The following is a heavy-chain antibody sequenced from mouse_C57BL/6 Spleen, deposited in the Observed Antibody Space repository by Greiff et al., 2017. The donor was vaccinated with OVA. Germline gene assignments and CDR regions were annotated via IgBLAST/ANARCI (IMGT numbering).Heavy chain of an antibody. CDR3: ARPAHATWYFDY. CDR1: GYTFTDYD. D-gene: IGHD3-2*02. Sequence: VQLQQSGPELVKPGASVKLSCKASGYTFTDYDMNWVKQSHGKGLEWIGDINPNNGGTSYNQKFKGKATLTVDKSSSTAYMELRSQTSEDSAVYYCARPAHATWYFDYWGQGTTLTVSS. V-gene: IGHV1-26*01. CDR2: INPNNGGT. J-gene: IGHJ2*01.